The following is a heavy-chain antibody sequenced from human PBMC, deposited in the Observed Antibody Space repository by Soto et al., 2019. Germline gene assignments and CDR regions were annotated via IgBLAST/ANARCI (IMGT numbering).Heavy chain of an antibody. J-gene: IGHJ4*02. Sequence: SETLSLTCTVSGGSISSSSYYWGWIRQPPGKGLEWIGSIYYSGSTYYNPSLKSRVTISVDTSKNQFSLKLSSVTAADTAVYYCAKQVTQYYDILTGYYGGPIDYWGQGTLVTVSS. CDR2: IYYSGST. CDR3: AKQVTQYYDILTGYYGGPIDY. CDR1: GGSISSSSYY. D-gene: IGHD3-9*01. V-gene: IGHV4-39*01.